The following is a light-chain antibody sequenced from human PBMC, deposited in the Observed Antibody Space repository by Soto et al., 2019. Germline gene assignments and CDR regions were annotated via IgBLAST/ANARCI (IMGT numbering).Light chain of an antibody. Sequence: EIVFTQAPGTLSLSPGERATLCCRASQSVSNNFLAWYQQKPGQAPRLLIYGASSRATGIPDRFSGSGSGTDFTLTISRLEPEDFAVYYCQQYGSSPWTFGQGTKVDIK. CDR3: QQYGSSPWT. CDR1: QSVSNNF. CDR2: GAS. V-gene: IGKV3-20*01. J-gene: IGKJ1*01.